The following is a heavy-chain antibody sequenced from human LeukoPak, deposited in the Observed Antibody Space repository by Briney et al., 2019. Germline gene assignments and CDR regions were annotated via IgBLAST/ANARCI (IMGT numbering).Heavy chain of an antibody. Sequence: SVKVSCKASEGTFSSYAISWVRQAPGQGLEWMGRIIPILGIANYAQKFQGRVTITADKSTSTAYMELSSLRSEDTAVYYCARDHGIIGGFYYYYGMDVWGQGTTVTVSS. D-gene: IGHD2/OR15-2a*01. V-gene: IGHV1-69*04. CDR1: EGTFSSYA. J-gene: IGHJ6*02. CDR3: ARDHGIIGGFYYYYGMDV. CDR2: IIPILGIA.